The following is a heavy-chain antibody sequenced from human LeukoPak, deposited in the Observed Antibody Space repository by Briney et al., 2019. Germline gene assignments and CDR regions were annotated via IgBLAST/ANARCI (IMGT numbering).Heavy chain of an antibody. CDR3: AELGITMIGGV. V-gene: IGHV3-48*03. Sequence: GGSLRLSCAASGFSFSTYEMNWVRQAPGKGLEWISYISSSGSTIYYADSVKGRFTISRDNAKNSLYLQMNSLRAEDTAVYYCAELGITMIGGVWGKGTTVTISS. D-gene: IGHD3-10*02. CDR1: GFSFSTYE. J-gene: IGHJ6*04. CDR2: ISSSGSTI.